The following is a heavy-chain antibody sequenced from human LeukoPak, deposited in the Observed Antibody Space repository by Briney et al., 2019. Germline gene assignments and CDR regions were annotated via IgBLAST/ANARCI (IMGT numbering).Heavy chain of an antibody. CDR3: ARGKVGTMTIRRAERTIDY. V-gene: IGHV4-34*01. CDR2: INHSGST. J-gene: IGHJ4*02. CDR1: GGSFSGYY. Sequence: SETLSLTCAVYGGSFSGYYWSWIRQPPGKGLEWIGEINHSGSTNYNPSLKSRVTISVDTSKNQFSLKLSSVTAADTAVYYCARGKVGTMTIRRAERTIDYWGQGTLVTVSS. D-gene: IGHD1-26*01.